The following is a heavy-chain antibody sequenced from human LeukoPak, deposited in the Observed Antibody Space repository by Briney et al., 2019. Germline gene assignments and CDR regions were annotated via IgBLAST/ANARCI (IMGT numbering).Heavy chain of an antibody. CDR2: INLDGNGR. CDR1: GFFFSNYW. J-gene: IGHJ3*02. D-gene: IGHD3-3*01. V-gene: IGHV3-7*01. Sequence: GGSLRLSCAASGFFFSNYWMSWVRQAQGKGLEWVANINLDGNGRFYVDSVKGRFTISRDNNKKSVYLQMHSLRAEDTAVYYCARDTDDFQGLDIWGQGTRVTVSS. CDR3: ARDTDDFQGLDI.